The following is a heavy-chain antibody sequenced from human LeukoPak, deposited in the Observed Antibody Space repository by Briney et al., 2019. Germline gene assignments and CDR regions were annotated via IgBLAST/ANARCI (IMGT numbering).Heavy chain of an antibody. CDR1: GGSISSYY. V-gene: IGHV4-59*08. CDR3: ARGSWYSSGWYDY. CDR2: IYYSGST. D-gene: IGHD6-19*01. Sequence: PSETLSLTCTVSGGSISSYYWSWIRQPPGKGLEWIGYIYYSGSTNYNPSLKSRVTISVDTSKNQFSLKLSSVTAADTAVYYCARGSWYSSGWYDYWGQGTLVTVSS. J-gene: IGHJ4*02.